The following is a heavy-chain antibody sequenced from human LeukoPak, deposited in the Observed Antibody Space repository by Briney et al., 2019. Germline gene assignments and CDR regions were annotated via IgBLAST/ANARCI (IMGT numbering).Heavy chain of an antibody. Sequence: GSLRLSCAASGFTFSSYEMNWVRQAPGKGLEWVSYISSSGSTIYYADSVKGRFTISRDNAKNSLYLQMNSLRAEDTAVYYCARGSTYSSGTDYYFDYWGQGTLVTVSS. CDR2: ISSSGSTI. D-gene: IGHD6-19*01. V-gene: IGHV3-48*03. CDR3: ARGSTYSSGTDYYFDY. CDR1: GFTFSSYE. J-gene: IGHJ4*02.